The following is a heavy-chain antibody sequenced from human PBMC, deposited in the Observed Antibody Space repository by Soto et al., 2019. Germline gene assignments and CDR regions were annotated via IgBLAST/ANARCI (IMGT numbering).Heavy chain of an antibody. D-gene: IGHD6-19*01. CDR3: ARDAQSKRVAADGASDY. Sequence: QVQLVQSGPEVKNPGASVKVSCKASGYTFKNYGIKWVRQAPGQGLEWVGWITTYNGNRYSAEKFQRRVTMTTATSTSTSDMELKSLTSDDTGVYYCARDAQSKRVAADGASDYWGQGNWVTHSS. J-gene: IGHJ4*02. CDR2: ITTYNGNR. V-gene: IGHV1-18*01. CDR1: GYTFKNYG.